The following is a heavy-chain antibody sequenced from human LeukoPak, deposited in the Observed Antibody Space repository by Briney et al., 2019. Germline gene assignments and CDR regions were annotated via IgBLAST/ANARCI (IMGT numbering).Heavy chain of an antibody. V-gene: IGHV4-59*01. CDR3: ARASLESIYDSSGYYLDY. J-gene: IGHJ4*02. D-gene: IGHD3-22*01. CDR1: GGSISSYY. CDR2: IYYSGST. Sequence: SETLSLTCTVSGGSISSYYWSWIRQPPGKGLEWIGYIYYSGSTNYNPSLKSRVTISVDTSKNQFSLKLSSVTAADTAVYYCARASLESIYDSSGYYLDYWGQGTLVTVSS.